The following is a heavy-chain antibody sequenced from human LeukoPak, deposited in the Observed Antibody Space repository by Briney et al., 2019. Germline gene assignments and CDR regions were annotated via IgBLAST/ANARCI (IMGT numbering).Heavy chain of an antibody. CDR2: INPSGGST. Sequence: ASVKVSCKASGYTFSSYYIHWVRQAPGQGLEWMGIINPSGGSTSYSQKFQGRVTMTRDTSTSTVYMEMSSLGSEDTAIYYCARIRDGYNDAYDLWGQGTVVTVPS. CDR1: GYTFSSYY. CDR3: ARIRDGYNDAYDL. V-gene: IGHV1-46*01. D-gene: IGHD5-24*01. J-gene: IGHJ3*01.